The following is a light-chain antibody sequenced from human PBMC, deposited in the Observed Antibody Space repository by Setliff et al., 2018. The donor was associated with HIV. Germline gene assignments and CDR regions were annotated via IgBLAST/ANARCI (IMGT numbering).Light chain of an antibody. V-gene: IGLV2-14*01. J-gene: IGLJ1*01. CDR2: DVS. CDR1: SSDVGGYNY. Sequence: QSVLTQPASVSGSPGQSITISCTGTSSDVGGYNYVSWYQQHPGKAPKLMIYDVSKRPSGVSDRFSGSKSGNTASLTISGLQAEDGADYYCSSSRSSTIEVFGTGTKV. CDR3: SSSRSSTIEV.